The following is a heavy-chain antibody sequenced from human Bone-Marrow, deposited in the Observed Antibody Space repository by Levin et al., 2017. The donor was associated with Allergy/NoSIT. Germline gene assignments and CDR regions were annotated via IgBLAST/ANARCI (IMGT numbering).Heavy chain of an antibody. CDR1: GFTFSSYA. V-gene: IGHV3-30*04. CDR3: ARGGGYYDSSGLR. J-gene: IGHJ4*02. D-gene: IGHD3-22*01. CDR2: ISYDGSNK. Sequence: GGSLRLSCAASGFTFSSYAMHWVRQAPGKGLEWVAVISYDGSNKYYADSVKGRFTISRDNSKNTLYLQMNSLRAEDTAVYYCARGGGYYDSSGLRWGQGTLVTVSS.